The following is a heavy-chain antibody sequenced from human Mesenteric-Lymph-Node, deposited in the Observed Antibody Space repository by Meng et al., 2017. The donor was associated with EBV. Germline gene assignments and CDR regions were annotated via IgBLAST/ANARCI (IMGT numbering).Heavy chain of an antibody. CDR3: ARVDLSSGGSCLDP. Sequence: VQLPESGPGRVKPSETLSLTCSVYGGSVSSSSYDWSWIRQPPGKGLEYIGYIYYSGSTNYNPSLKSRVTISMDTSKNQVSLKLSSVSAADTAVYYCARVDLSSGGSCLDPWGPGTLVTVSS. CDR1: GGSVSSSSYD. J-gene: IGHJ5*02. D-gene: IGHD2-15*01. CDR2: IYYSGST. V-gene: IGHV4-61*01.